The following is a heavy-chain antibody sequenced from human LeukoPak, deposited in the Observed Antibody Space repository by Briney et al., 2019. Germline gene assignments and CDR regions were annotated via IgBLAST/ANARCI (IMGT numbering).Heavy chain of an antibody. CDR1: GYTFTSYG. D-gene: IGHD3-3*01. CDR2: ISAYNGNT. V-gene: IGHV1-18*01. J-gene: IGHJ4*02. CDR3: ARVYDFWSGYPFDY. Sequence: ASVKVSCKASGYTFTSYGISWVRQAPGQGLEWMGWISAYNGNTNYAQKLQGRVTMTTDTSTSTAYMELRSLGSDDTAVYYCARVYDFWSGYPFDYWGQGTLVTVSS.